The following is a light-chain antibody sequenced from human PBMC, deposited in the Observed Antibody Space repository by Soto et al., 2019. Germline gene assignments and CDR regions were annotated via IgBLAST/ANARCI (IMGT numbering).Light chain of an antibody. Sequence: DIQMTQSPSTLSASVGDRVTITCRASQSISTWLAWYQQKPGKAPKLLIYKASSLEGGVPSRFGGSGSGTLFNITISSLHPDDFATYYCQQYNTYPLTFGGGTQVDIK. CDR1: QSISTW. V-gene: IGKV1-5*03. CDR2: KAS. J-gene: IGKJ4*01. CDR3: QQYNTYPLT.